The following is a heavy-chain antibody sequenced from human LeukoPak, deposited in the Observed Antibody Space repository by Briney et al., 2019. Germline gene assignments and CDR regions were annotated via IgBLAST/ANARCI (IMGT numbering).Heavy chain of an antibody. V-gene: IGHV4-59*08. CDR3: VGIVVVESGFFDY. Sequence: SETLSLTCTVSGGSISSYYWSWIRQPPGKGLEWIGYIYYSGSTNYNPSLKSRVTISVDTSKNQFSLKLSSVTAADTAVYYCVGIVVVESGFFDYWGQGTLVTVFS. CDR2: IYYSGST. J-gene: IGHJ4*02. D-gene: IGHD2-15*01. CDR1: GGSISSYY.